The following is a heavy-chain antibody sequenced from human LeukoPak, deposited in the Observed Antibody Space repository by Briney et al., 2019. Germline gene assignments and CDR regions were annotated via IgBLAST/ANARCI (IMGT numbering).Heavy chain of an antibody. Sequence: ASVKVSCKASGGTFSSYAISWVRQAPGQGLEWMGGIIPIFGTANYAQKFQGRVTITADESTSTAYMELSSLRSEDAAVYYCARGLDGDYRNYWGQGTLVTVSS. J-gene: IGHJ4*02. CDR3: ARGLDGDYRNY. D-gene: IGHD4-17*01. CDR2: IIPIFGTA. CDR1: GGTFSSYA. V-gene: IGHV1-69*13.